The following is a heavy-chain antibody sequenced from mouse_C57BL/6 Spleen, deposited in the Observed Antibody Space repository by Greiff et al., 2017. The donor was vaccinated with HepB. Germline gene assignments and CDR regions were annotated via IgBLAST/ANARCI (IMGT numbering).Heavy chain of an antibody. CDR1: GFTFSSYG. D-gene: IGHD1-1*01. CDR3: ARRSTTVVTFDY. CDR2: ISSGGSYT. J-gene: IGHJ2*01. Sequence: EVHLVESGGDLVKPGGSLKLSCAASGFTFSSYGMSWVRQTPDKRLEWVATISSGGSYTYYPDSVKGRFTISRDNAKNTLYLQMSSLKSEDTAMYYCARRSTTVVTFDYWGQGTTLTVSS. V-gene: IGHV5-6*01.